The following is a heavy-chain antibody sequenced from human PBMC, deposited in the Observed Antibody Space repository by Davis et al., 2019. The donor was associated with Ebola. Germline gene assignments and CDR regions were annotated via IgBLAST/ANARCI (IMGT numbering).Heavy chain of an antibody. CDR1: GFTFANSA. Sequence: PGGSLRLSCAASGFTFANSAMGWVRQAPGKGLEWVSAFGSSGFTTYYADSVKGRFTISRDDSKSTMYLQMNSLRADDTAVYYCGGAWDWGQGTLVTVSS. CDR3: GGAWD. CDR2: FGSSGFTT. V-gene: IGHV3-23*01. J-gene: IGHJ4*02. D-gene: IGHD1-26*01.